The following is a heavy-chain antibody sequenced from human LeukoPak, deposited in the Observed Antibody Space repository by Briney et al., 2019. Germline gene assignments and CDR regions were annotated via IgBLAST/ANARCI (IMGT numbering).Heavy chain of an antibody. D-gene: IGHD2-2*01. Sequence: SVKVSCKASGGTFSSYAISWVRQAPGQGLEWMGGIIPIFGTANYAQKFQGRVTITADESTSTAYMELSSLRSEDTAVYYCARGEIGQYQLLIVYYYYYMDVWGKGTTVTDSS. V-gene: IGHV1-69*13. CDR1: GGTFSSYA. J-gene: IGHJ6*03. CDR2: IIPIFGTA. CDR3: ARGEIGQYQLLIVYYYYYMDV.